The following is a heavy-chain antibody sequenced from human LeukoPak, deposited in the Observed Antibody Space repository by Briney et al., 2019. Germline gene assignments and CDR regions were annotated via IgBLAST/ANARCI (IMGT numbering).Heavy chain of an antibody. CDR2: INPTSGST. CDR1: GYSFTSYY. V-gene: IGHV1-46*01. CDR3: ARGYNYGDY. Sequence: ASVKVSCKASGYSFTSYYIHWVRQAPGQGLEWMGIINPTSGSTSYAQKFQGRVTMARDTSTSTVYMELSSLRSEDTAVYYCARGYNYGDYWGQGTLVTVSS. J-gene: IGHJ4*02. D-gene: IGHD5-18*01.